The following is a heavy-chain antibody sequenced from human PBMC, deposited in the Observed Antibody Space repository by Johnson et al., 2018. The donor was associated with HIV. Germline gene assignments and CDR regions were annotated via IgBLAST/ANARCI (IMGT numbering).Heavy chain of an antibody. Sequence: VQLVESGGGSVQRGGSLRLSCAASGFTFSSYWMNWVRQAPGKGLEWVANIKQDGNEKYYVDSVKGRFTISRDNAKNLLFLQMNSLRAEDTAVYYCARDLGSGYSSGRYLRSDAFDIWGQGTMVTVSS. CDR3: ARDLGSGYSSGRYLRSDAFDI. D-gene: IGHD6-19*01. CDR1: GFTFSSYW. V-gene: IGHV3-7*01. J-gene: IGHJ3*02. CDR2: IKQDGNEK.